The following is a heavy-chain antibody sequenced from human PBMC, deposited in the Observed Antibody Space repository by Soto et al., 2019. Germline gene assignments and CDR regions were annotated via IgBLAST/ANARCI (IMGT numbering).Heavy chain of an antibody. V-gene: IGHV4-59*08. CDR1: GGYISSYY. Sequence: QVQLQESGPGLVKPSETLSLTCTVSGGYISSYYWSWIRQPPGKGLEWIGYIYYSGSTNYNPSLKSRITISVDTSKNQFSLKLSSVTAADTALYYCARRYGYSFDYWGQGTLVTDSS. CDR2: IYYSGST. D-gene: IGHD1-1*01. CDR3: ARRYGYSFDY. J-gene: IGHJ4*02.